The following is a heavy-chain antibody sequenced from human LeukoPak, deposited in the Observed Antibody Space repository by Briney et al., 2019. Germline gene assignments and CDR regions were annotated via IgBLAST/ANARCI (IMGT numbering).Heavy chain of an antibody. CDR3: ATYRQVLLPFES. CDR2: IFPSGGEI. D-gene: IGHD2-8*02. CDR1: GFTFSTFA. Sequence: GGSLRLSCAASGFTFSTFAMIWVRQPPGKGLEWVSSIFPSGGEIHYADSVRGRFTISRDNSKSTLSLQMNSLRAEDTSIYYCATYRQVLLPFESWGQGTLVIVSS. J-gene: IGHJ4*02. V-gene: IGHV3-23*01.